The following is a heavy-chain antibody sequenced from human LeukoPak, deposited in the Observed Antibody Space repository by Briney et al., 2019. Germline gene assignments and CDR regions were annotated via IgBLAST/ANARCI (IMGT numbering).Heavy chain of an antibody. Sequence: ASVKVSCKASGYTFTSYYMHWVRQAPGQGLEWMGIINPSGGSTSYAQKFQGRVTMTRDMSTSTIYMELSSLRSEDTAIYYCARIRDGYNDAYDIWGQGTVVTVPS. CDR1: GYTFTSYY. J-gene: IGHJ3*02. CDR3: ARIRDGYNDAYDI. D-gene: IGHD5-24*01. V-gene: IGHV1-46*01. CDR2: INPSGGST.